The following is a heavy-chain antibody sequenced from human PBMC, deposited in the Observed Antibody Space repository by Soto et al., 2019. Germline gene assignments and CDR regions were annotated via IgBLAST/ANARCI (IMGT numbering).Heavy chain of an antibody. V-gene: IGHV3-23*01. CDR1: GFTFSNSA. CDR3: AKMAYFGDPPGGDS. CDR2: ISGSGVAT. Sequence: EVQLLESGGGLVQPGGSLTLSCAVSGFTFSNSAMTWVRQAPGKGLEWVSQISGSGVATYYADSVVGRFTMSRDNSKNTLYLQMNSLGAEGTARYYCAKMAYFGDPPGGDSWGQGTLVTVSS. J-gene: IGHJ4*02. D-gene: IGHD3-10*01.